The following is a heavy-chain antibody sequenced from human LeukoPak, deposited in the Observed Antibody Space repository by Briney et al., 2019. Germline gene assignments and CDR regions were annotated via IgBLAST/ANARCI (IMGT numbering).Heavy chain of an antibody. J-gene: IGHJ4*02. V-gene: IGHV1-24*01. CDR2: FDPEDGET. Sequence: ASVKVSCKASGGTFSRYAISWVRQAPGKGLEWMGGFDPEDGETIYAQKFQGRVTMTEDTSTDTAYMELSSLRSEDTAVYYCAKDLATIRKKDYWGQGTLVTVSP. D-gene: IGHD5-12*01. CDR3: AKDLATIRKKDY. CDR1: GGTFSRYA.